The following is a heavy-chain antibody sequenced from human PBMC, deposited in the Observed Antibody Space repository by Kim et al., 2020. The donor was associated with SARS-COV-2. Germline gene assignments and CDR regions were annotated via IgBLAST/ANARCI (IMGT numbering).Heavy chain of an antibody. Sequence: SVKVSCKASGGTFSSYAISWVRQAPGQGLEWMGRIIPILGIANYAQKFQGRVTITADKSTSTAYMELSSLRSEDTAVYYCAREATIFGVVKEDWGQGTLVTVSS. V-gene: IGHV1-69*04. CDR2: IIPILGIA. CDR3: AREATIFGVVKED. J-gene: IGHJ4*02. D-gene: IGHD3-3*01. CDR1: GGTFSSYA.